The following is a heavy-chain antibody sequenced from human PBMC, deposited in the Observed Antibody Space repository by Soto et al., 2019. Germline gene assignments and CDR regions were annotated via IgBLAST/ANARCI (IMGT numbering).Heavy chain of an antibody. CDR1: GFTFSSYW. Sequence: GGSLRLSCAASGFTFSSYWMSWVRQAPGKGLEWVANIKQDGSEKYYVDSVKGRFTISRDNAKNSLYLQMNSLRAEDTAVYYCARDSTGYYYYYGMDVWGQGTTVTVSS. D-gene: IGHD2-2*01. J-gene: IGHJ6*02. CDR3: ARDSTGYYYYYGMDV. CDR2: IKQDGSEK. V-gene: IGHV3-7*01.